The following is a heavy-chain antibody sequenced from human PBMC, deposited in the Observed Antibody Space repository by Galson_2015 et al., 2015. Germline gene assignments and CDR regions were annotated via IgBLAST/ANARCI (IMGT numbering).Heavy chain of an antibody. CDR1: GFTFSSYA. CDR2: ISGSGGST. D-gene: IGHD5-18*01. Sequence: SLRLSCAASGFTFSSYAMSWVRQAPGKGLEWVSAISGSGGSTYYADSVKGRFTISRDNSKNTLYLQMNSLRAEDTAVYYCAKGNRPIQLLTPDWNGWRQGTLVTVSS. V-gene: IGHV3-23*01. CDR3: AKGNRPIQLLTPDWNG. J-gene: IGHJ4*02.